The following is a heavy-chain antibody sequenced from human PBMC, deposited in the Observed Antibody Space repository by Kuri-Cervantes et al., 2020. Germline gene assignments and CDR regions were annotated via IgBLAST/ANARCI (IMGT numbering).Heavy chain of an antibody. V-gene: IGHV3-30*04. CDR1: GFTFSSYA. CDR2: ISYDGSNK. J-gene: IGHJ4*02. Sequence: GESLKISCAASGFTFSSYAMHWVRQAPGKGLEWVAVISYDGSNKYYADSVKGRFTISRDNSKNTLYLQMNSLRAEDTAVYYCARDRVQLWSSFDYWGQETLVTVSS. CDR3: ARDRVQLWSSFDY. D-gene: IGHD5-18*01.